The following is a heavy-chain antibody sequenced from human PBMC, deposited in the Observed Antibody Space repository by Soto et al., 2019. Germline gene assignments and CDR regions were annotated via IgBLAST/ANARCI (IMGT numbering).Heavy chain of an antibody. Sequence: QVQLVESGGGVVQPGRSLRLSCAASGFTFSSYGMHGVRQAPGKGLEWVAVISYDGSNKYYADSVKGRFTISRDNSKNTLYLQMNSLRAEDTAVYYCAKTGAGAAAGTVYGAFDIWGQGTMVTVSS. D-gene: IGHD6-13*01. V-gene: IGHV3-30*18. CDR1: GFTFSSYG. CDR3: AKTGAGAAAGTVYGAFDI. CDR2: ISYDGSNK. J-gene: IGHJ3*02.